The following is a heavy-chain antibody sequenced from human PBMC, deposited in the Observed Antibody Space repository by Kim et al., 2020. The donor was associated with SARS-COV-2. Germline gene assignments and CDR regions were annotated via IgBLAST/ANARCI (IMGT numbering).Heavy chain of an antibody. J-gene: IGHJ2*01. V-gene: IGHV3-64*01. D-gene: IGHD3-16*02. CDR2: ILSNGAGT. CDR3: ARGYRGNLGPEXXDL. Sequence: GGSLRLSCAASGFTFSNYAMHWIRQAPGRGLEYVSGILSNGAGTYYAHSVKGRFTISRDNSKNTLYLQMGSLRAEDMAVYYCARGYRGNLGPEXXDLWGRGTXVXVSS. CDR1: GFTFSNYA.